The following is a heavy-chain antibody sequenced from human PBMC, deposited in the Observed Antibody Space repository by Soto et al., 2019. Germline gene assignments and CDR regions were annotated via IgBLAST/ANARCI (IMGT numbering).Heavy chain of an antibody. J-gene: IGHJ4*02. CDR1: GFTFKSYG. D-gene: IGHD6-13*01. Sequence: QVQLVESGGGVVQPGRSLRLCCEASGFTFKSYGMHWVRQAPGKGLEWVAVVWYDGTNKKYADSVKGRFNIYRDNSKNTLYPQMDSLRAEDTGIYYCARGGHSSSWYRLEAYFFDYWGQGSLVTVSS. V-gene: IGHV3-33*01. CDR3: ARGGHSSSWYRLEAYFFDY. CDR2: VWYDGTNK.